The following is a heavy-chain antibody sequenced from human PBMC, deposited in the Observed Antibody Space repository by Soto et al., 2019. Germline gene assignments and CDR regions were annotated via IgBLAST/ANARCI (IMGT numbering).Heavy chain of an antibody. CDR1: GFTFSSYA. Sequence: PGGSLRLSCAASGFTFSSYAMSWVRQAPGKGLEWVSAISGSGGSTYYADSVKGRFTISRDNSKNTLYLQMNSLRAEDTAVYYCAKRGVNYYDSSGYYKWGQGTLVTVSS. CDR3: AKRGVNYYDSSGYYK. D-gene: IGHD3-22*01. J-gene: IGHJ4*02. CDR2: ISGSGGST. V-gene: IGHV3-23*01.